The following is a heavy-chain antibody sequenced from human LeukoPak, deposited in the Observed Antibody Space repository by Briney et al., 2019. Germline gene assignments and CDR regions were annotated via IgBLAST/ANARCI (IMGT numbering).Heavy chain of an antibody. D-gene: IGHD1-26*01. Sequence: GRSLRLSCAATGFTFSSYGMHWVRQAPGKGLEWVAVISYDGSNKYYADSVKGRFTISRDNSKNTLYLQMNGLRAEDTAVYYCAKEMRVDYYDAFDIWGQGTMVTVSS. CDR1: GFTFSSYG. V-gene: IGHV3-30*18. CDR3: AKEMRVDYYDAFDI. CDR2: ISYDGSNK. J-gene: IGHJ3*02.